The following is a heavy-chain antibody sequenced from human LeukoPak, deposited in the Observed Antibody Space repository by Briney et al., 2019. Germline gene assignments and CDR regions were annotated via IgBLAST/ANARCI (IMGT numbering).Heavy chain of an antibody. V-gene: IGHV2-70*17. CDR1: GFSLSTSGMC. CDR3: ARVLLIGTGPNPDN. J-gene: IGHJ4*02. CDR2: IDWDDDK. Sequence: SGPALVKPTQTLTLTCTFSGFSLSTSGMCVSWFRQPPGKALEWLARIDWDDDKFYTTSLKTRLTISKDTSKNQVVLTMTNMDPVDTATYYCARVLLIGTGPNPDNWGQGTLVTVSS. D-gene: IGHD1-20*01.